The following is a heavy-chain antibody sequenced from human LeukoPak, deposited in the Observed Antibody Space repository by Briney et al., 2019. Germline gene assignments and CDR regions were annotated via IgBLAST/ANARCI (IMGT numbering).Heavy chain of an antibody. Sequence: RASETLSLTCTVSGDSIRGYYWSWIRQPAGKELEWIGHIYTTGSTTYNPSLKSRVTMSVDTSKNQFSLKLNSVTVADTAVYYCARGYYSGWYFDLWGRGTLVTVSS. V-gene: IGHV4-4*07. CDR2: IYTTGST. J-gene: IGHJ2*01. CDR1: GDSIRGYY. D-gene: IGHD2/OR15-2a*01. CDR3: ARGYYSGWYFDL.